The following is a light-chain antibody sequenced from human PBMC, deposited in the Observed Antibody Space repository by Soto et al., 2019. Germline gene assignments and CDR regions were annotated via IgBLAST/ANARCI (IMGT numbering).Light chain of an antibody. J-gene: IGKJ3*01. V-gene: IGKV1-5*03. CDR2: KAS. CDR1: QSISSW. Sequence: DIQMTQSPSTLSASVGDRVTITCRASQSISSWLAWYQQKPGKAPKLLIYKASSLESGVPSSFSGSGSGTNFTLTISSLQPEDFATYYCQQSYSTPFTFGPGTKVDIK. CDR3: QQSYSTPFT.